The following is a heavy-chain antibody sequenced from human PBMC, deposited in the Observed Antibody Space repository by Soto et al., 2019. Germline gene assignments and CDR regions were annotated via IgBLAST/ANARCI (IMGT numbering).Heavy chain of an antibody. CDR3: ARVGGRRAVSLLYYYYGMDV. V-gene: IGHV4-34*01. CDR1: GGSFSGYY. J-gene: IGHJ6*02. D-gene: IGHD6-19*01. Sequence: SETLSLTCAVYGGSFSGYYWSWIRQPPGKGLEWIGEINHSGSTNYNPSLKSRVTISVDTSKNQVSLKLSSVTAADTAVYYCARVGGRRAVSLLYYYYGMDVWGQGTTVTVSS. CDR2: INHSGST.